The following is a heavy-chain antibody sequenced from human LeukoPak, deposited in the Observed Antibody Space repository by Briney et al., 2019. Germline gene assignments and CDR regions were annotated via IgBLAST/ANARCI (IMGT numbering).Heavy chain of an antibody. D-gene: IGHD4-17*01. Sequence: GGSLRLSCAAAEFIFSSSWMSWVRQAPGKGLERVANIKKDGSEKYYVDSVKGRFTISRDNAKNSLYLQMNSLRVEDTAVYYCARDVRYGAIDYWGQGALVTVSS. CDR2: IKKDGSEK. CDR3: ARDVRYGAIDY. J-gene: IGHJ4*02. V-gene: IGHV3-7*01. CDR1: EFIFSSSW.